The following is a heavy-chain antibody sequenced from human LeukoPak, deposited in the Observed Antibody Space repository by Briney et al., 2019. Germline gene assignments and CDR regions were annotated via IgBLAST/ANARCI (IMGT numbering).Heavy chain of an antibody. Sequence: GASVKVSCKASGYTFTGYYIHWVRQAPGQGLEWMGWINPNSGGTNYAQKFQGRVTMTRDTSISTAYMELSRLRSDDTAVYYCTRAGIAAADYYYYYGMDVWGQGTTVTVSS. CDR2: INPNSGGT. CDR3: TRAGIAAADYYYYYGMDV. J-gene: IGHJ6*02. V-gene: IGHV1-2*02. CDR1: GYTFTGYY. D-gene: IGHD6-13*01.